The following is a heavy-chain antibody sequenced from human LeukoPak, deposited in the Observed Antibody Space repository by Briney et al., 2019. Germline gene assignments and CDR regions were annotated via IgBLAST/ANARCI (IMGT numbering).Heavy chain of an antibody. D-gene: IGHD1-26*01. V-gene: IGHV1-3*01. CDR2: INAGNGNT. CDR1: GYTFTSYA. J-gene: IGHJ4*02. Sequence: ASVTVSCKASGYTFTSYAMHWVRPAPGQRLEWMGWINAGNGNTKYSQKFQGRVTITRDTSASTAYMELSSLRSEDTAVYYCARDYSGSYYQNTFDYWGQGTLVTVSS. CDR3: ARDYSGSYYQNTFDY.